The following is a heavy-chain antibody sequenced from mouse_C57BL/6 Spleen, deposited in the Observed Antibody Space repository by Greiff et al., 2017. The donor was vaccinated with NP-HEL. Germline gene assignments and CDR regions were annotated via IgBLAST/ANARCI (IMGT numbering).Heavy chain of an antibody. D-gene: IGHD2-2*01. J-gene: IGHJ1*03. CDR2: ISSGSSTI. CDR3: ARMVTTGRGYFDV. V-gene: IGHV5-17*01. CDR1: GFTFSDYG. Sequence: EVKLVESGGGLVKPGGSLKLSCAASGFTFSDYGMHWVRQAPEKGLEWVAYISSGSSTIYYADTVKGRFTISRDNAKNTLFLQMTSLRSEDTAMYYCARMVTTGRGYFDVWGTGTTVTVSS.